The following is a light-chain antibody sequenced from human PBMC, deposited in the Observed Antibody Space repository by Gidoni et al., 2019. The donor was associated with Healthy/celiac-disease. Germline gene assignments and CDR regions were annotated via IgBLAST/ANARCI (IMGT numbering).Light chain of an antibody. V-gene: IGKV1-12*01. J-gene: IGKJ1*01. CDR1: QGISSW. CDR3: QQANSFPPT. CDR2: AAS. Sequence: DIQMTQSPSSVSASVGDRVTITCRARQGISSWLAWYQQKPGTAPKRLISAASSLQSGVPSRFSGIGSGTDFTLPICSLQPEDFSTYYCQQANSFPPTFGQGTKVEIK.